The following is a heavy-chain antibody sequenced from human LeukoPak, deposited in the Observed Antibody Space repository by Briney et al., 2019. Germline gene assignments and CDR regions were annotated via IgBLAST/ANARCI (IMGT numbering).Heavy chain of an antibody. V-gene: IGHV1-2*02. D-gene: IGHD1-26*01. CDR2: INPNSGGT. CDR3: ARTRGSYSLDF. J-gene: IGHJ4*02. CDR1: GYTFSGNY. Sequence: ASVKVSCKASGYTFSGNYMYWVRQAPGQGLEWMGWINPNSGGTNYAQKFQGRVTMTRDTSISTAYMELSRPRSDDTAVYYCARTRGSYSLDFWGQGTLVTVSA.